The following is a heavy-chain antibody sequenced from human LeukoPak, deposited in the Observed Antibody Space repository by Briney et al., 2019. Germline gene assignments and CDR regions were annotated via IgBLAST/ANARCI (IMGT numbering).Heavy chain of an antibody. CDR3: ARHECGGSCYPEDY. CDR1: GGSISSSNW. D-gene: IGHD2-15*01. V-gene: IGHV4-4*02. Sequence: SETLSLTCAVSGGSISSSNWWSWVRQPPGKGLEWIGEIYHSGSTNYNPSLKSRVTISVDKSKNQFSLKLSSVTAADTAVYYCARHECGGSCYPEDYWGQGTLVTVSS. J-gene: IGHJ4*02. CDR2: IYHSGST.